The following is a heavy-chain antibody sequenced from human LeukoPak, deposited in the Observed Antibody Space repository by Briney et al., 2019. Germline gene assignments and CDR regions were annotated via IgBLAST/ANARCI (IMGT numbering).Heavy chain of an antibody. CDR1: GFSFSDYC. D-gene: IGHD6-19*01. CDR2: ISSRSSST. J-gene: IGHJ4*02. V-gene: IGHV3-11*05. CDR3: ARDMRTGWYAADY. Sequence: GGSLRLSCAASGFSFSDYCMSWIRQAPGKGLEWVSYISSRSSSTNYADSVKGRFTMSRDNAKNSLYLQMNSLGAEDTAVYYCARDMRTGWYAADYWGQGTLVTVSS.